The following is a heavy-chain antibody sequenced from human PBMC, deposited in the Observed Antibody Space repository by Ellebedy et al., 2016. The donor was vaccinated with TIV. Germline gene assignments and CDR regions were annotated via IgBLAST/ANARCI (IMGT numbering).Heavy chain of an antibody. CDR2: IYYSGST. V-gene: IGHV4-39*07. J-gene: IGHJ4*02. CDR1: GGSISSSSYY. CDR3: ARGLGYCSSTSCYHDY. Sequence: GSLRLXXTVSGGSISSSSYYWGWIRQPPGKGLEWIGSIYYSGSTYYNPSLKSRVTISVDTSKNQFSLKLSSVTAADTAVYYCARGLGYCSSTSCYHDYWGQGTLVTVSS. D-gene: IGHD2-2*01.